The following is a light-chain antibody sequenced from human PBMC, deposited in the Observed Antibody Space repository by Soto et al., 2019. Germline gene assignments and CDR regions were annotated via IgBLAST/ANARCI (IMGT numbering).Light chain of an antibody. CDR2: LAS. J-gene: IGKJ1*01. CDR3: HQRQSWTRT. V-gene: IGKV3-11*01. Sequence: ELVLAQSPATPSSFPGDRVTLSCRASQAVNTRLAWYQHKPGQAPRLFIYLASSRAAGVPARFSGSVSGTDGTITISDLQPEDGSVYYCHQRQSWTRTFGQGTKVDIK. CDR1: QAVNTR.